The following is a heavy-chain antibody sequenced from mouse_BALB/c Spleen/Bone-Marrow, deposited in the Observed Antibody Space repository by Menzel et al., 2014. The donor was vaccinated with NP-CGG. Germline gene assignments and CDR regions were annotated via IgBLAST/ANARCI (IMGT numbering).Heavy chain of an antibody. Sequence: DVKLVESGGVLVQPGGSLKLSCAASGFTFSSYIMSWVRQTPEKRLEWVAYISNGGDNTYYPDTVKGRFIISRDNAKNTLCLQMSSLKSEDTAMYYCVRHRYDGYYFDYWGQGTTLTVSS. CDR1: GFTFSSYI. CDR2: ISNGGDNT. CDR3: VRHRYDGYYFDY. V-gene: IGHV5-12-2*01. J-gene: IGHJ2*01. D-gene: IGHD2-14*01.